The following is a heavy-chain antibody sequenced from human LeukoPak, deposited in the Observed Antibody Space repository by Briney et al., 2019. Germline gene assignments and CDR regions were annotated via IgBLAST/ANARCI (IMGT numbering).Heavy chain of an antibody. CDR1: GCSVSSKY. CDR2: LNSGGST. J-gene: IGHJ4*02. Sequence: PGGSLRLGCAAEGCSVSSKYMSWVRQAPGKGLEWVSVLNSGGSTYYADSVKGRFTISRDNSKDTLYLQMNSLRAEDTAVYYCAKRPSDYGDYVTYFDYWGQGTLVTVSS. CDR3: AKRPSDYGDYVTYFDY. D-gene: IGHD4-17*01. V-gene: IGHV3-53*05.